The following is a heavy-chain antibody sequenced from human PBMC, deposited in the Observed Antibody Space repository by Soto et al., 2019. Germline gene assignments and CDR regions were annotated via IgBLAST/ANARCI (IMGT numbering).Heavy chain of an antibody. J-gene: IGHJ4*02. CDR2: IRSKAFDETT. V-gene: IGHV3-49*03. CDR1: GFTFGDYA. Sequence: PGGSLRLSCTASGFTFGDYAMSWFRQAPGKGLEWVGLIRSKAFDETTEYAPSVKGRFTISRDDSKSIAFLQMNNPKTEDTAVYYCTRLPGGGWYVAGYWGQGP. CDR3: TRLPGGGWYVAGY. D-gene: IGHD6-19*01.